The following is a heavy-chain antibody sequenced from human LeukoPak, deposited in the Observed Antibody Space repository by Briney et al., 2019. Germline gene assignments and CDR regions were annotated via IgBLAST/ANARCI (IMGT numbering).Heavy chain of an antibody. CDR2: MSSTGST. Sequence: SETLSLTCTVSGGSISSGGDDWSWIRQPAGKGLEYLGRMSSTGSTNYNPSLRSRVTISADTSKNHFSLKLTTVTAADTAVYYCARDQTYSGSGIYTYFDYWGQGILVTVSS. CDR3: ARDQTYSGSGIYTYFDY. V-gene: IGHV4-61*02. CDR1: GGSISSGGDD. J-gene: IGHJ4*02. D-gene: IGHD3-10*01.